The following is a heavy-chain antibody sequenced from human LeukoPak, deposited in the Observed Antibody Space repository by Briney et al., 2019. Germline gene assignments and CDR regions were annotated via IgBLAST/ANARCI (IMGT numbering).Heavy chain of an antibody. CDR3: ARTTLELKFDP. Sequence: ASVKVSCKASGYTFTSYYMHWVRQAPGQGLEWMGIINPSGGSTSYAQKFQGRVTMTRGMSTSTVYMELSSLRSEDTAVYYCARTTLELKFDPWGQGTLVTVSS. V-gene: IGHV1-46*01. D-gene: IGHD1-7*01. CDR2: INPSGGST. J-gene: IGHJ5*02. CDR1: GYTFTSYY.